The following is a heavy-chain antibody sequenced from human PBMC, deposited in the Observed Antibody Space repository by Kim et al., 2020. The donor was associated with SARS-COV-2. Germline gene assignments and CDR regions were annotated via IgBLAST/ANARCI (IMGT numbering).Heavy chain of an antibody. CDR1: GYTLTELS. J-gene: IGHJ6*02. CDR2: FDPEDGET. D-gene: IGHD6-13*01. Sequence: ASVKVSCKVSGYTLTELSMHWVRQAPGKGLEWMGGFDPEDGETIYAQKFQGRVTMTEDTSTDTAYMELSSLRSEDTAVYYCATEAGIAAAGTGYYYYYGMDVWGQGTTVTVSS. V-gene: IGHV1-24*01. CDR3: ATEAGIAAAGTGYYYYYGMDV.